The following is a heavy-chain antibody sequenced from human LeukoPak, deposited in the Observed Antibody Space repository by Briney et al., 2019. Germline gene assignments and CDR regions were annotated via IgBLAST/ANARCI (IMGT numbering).Heavy chain of an antibody. CDR1: GFTFSSYP. CDR3: AIGWSVFDY. Sequence: GGSLRLSCAASGFTFSSYPMIWVPHAPGKGLVWVSAISGCGGSTYYADSVKGRFTISRDNSKNTLYLHMNSVRAEDTDVYYWAIGWSVFDYWGQGTLVTVSS. V-gene: IGHV3-23*01. D-gene: IGHD6-19*01. CDR2: ISGCGGST. J-gene: IGHJ4*02.